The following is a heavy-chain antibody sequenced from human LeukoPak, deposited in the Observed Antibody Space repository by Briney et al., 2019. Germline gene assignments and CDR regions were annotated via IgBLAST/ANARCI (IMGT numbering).Heavy chain of an antibody. CDR2: IYYSGST. D-gene: IGHD5-24*01. V-gene: IGHV4-59*11. CDR3: ARGPGMATIKD. Sequence: KSSETLSLTCIVSGGSISSHYWSWIRQPPGKGLECIGNIYYSGSTNYNPSPKSRVTISIDTSKNQFSLKLSSVTAADTAVYYCARGPGMATIKDWGQGTLVTVSS. J-gene: IGHJ4*02. CDR1: GGSISSHY.